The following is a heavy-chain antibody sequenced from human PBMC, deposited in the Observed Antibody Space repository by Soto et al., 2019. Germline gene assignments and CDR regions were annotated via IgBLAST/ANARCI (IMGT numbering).Heavy chain of an antibody. CDR2: IYYSGST. J-gene: IGHJ5*02. V-gene: IGHV4-31*03. Sequence: QVQLQESGPGLVKPSQTLSLTCTVSGGSISSGGYYWSWIRQHPGKGLEWIGYIYYSGSTYYNPSLKSRVTISVDTSKHQFSLKLSSVTAADTAVYYCARGGHCSSTSCYWAWFDPWGQGTLVTVSS. D-gene: IGHD2-2*01. CDR1: GGSISSGGYY. CDR3: ARGGHCSSTSCYWAWFDP.